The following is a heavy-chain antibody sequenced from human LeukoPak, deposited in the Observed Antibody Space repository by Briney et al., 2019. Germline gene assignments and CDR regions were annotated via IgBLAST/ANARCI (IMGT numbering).Heavy chain of an antibody. CDR2: INWNGGST. Sequence: GGSLRLSCAASGFTFDDYGMSWVRQAPGKGLEWVSGINWNGGSTGYADSVKGRFTVSRDNAKNSLYLQMNSLRAEDTAVYYCARVSGSYLSPFDYWGQGTLVTVSS. D-gene: IGHD1-26*01. V-gene: IGHV3-20*04. J-gene: IGHJ4*02. CDR3: ARVSGSYLSPFDY. CDR1: GFTFDDYG.